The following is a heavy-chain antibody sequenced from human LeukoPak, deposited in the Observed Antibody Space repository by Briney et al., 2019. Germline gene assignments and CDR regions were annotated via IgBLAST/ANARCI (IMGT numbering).Heavy chain of an antibody. D-gene: IGHD3-3*01. CDR1: GFTFSSYA. J-gene: IGHJ4*02. CDR3: ARSRYDFWSGYLYYFDY. Sequence: GGSLRLSCAASGFTFSSYAMSWVRQAPGKGLEWVSAISGSGGSTYYADSVKGRFTISRDNAKNTLYLQMNSLRAEDTAVYYCARSRYDFWSGYLYYFDYWGQGTLVTVSS. V-gene: IGHV3-23*01. CDR2: ISGSGGST.